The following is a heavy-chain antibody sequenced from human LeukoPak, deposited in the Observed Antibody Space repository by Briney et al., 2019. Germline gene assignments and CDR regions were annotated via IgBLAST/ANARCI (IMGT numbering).Heavy chain of an antibody. CDR1: GFTVSSKY. D-gene: IGHD1-7*01. CDR2: IYSGGSA. V-gene: IGHV3-53*01. Sequence: PGGSLRLSCAASGFTVSSKYMSWVRQAPGKGLEWVSLIYSGGSAYYADSVKGRFTVSRDNSKNTLYLQMNSLRAEDTAVYYCARVRKLELLDYWGQGTLVTVSS. CDR3: ARVRKLELLDY. J-gene: IGHJ4*02.